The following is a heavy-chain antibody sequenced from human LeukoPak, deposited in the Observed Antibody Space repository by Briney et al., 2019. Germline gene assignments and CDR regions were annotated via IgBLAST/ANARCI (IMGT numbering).Heavy chain of an antibody. CDR3: ARDSFGVRGFDH. CDR1: GYTFIHYY. CDR2: VDPSGDIA. D-gene: IGHD3-10*01. J-gene: IGHJ4*02. Sequence: ASVKVSCKTSGYTFIHYYMHWVRQASGEGFEWMGIVDPSGDIATYAQKFQGRVTLTTDTSTSTFYMELSSLRSEDTAIYYCARDSFGVRGFDHWGQGTPVTVSS. V-gene: IGHV1-46*01.